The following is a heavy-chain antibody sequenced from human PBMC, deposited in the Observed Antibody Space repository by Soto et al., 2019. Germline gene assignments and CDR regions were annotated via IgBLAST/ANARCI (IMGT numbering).Heavy chain of an antibody. CDR3: AIQALRYCSGGSCSFDI. CDR2: ISAYNGNT. V-gene: IGHV1-18*04. Sequence: GASVKVSCKASGYTFTSYGISWVRQAPGQGLEWMGWISAYNGNTNYAQKLQGRVTMTTDTSTSTAYMELRSLRSDDTAVYYCAIQALRYCSGGSCSFDIWGQGTMVTFS. J-gene: IGHJ3*02. D-gene: IGHD2-15*01. CDR1: GYTFTSYG.